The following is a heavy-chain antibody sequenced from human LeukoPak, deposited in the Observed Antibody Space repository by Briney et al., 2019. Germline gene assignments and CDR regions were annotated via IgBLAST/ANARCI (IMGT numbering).Heavy chain of an antibody. V-gene: IGHV1-69*04. CDR1: GGTFSSYA. D-gene: IGHD6-13*01. CDR3: ARDLSLIEAAGTGYFQH. CDR2: IIPILGIA. J-gene: IGHJ1*01. Sequence: SVKVSCKASGGTFSSYAISWVRQAPGQGLEWMGRIIPILGIANYAQKFQGRVTITADKSTSTAYMELSSLRSEDTAVYYCARDLSLIEAAGTGYFQHWGQGTLVTVSS.